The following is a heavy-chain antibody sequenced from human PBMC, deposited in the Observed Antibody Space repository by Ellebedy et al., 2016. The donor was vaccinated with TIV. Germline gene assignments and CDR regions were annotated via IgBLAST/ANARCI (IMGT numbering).Heavy chain of an antibody. CDR1: GFTFSRFN. V-gene: IGHV3-21*01. Sequence: PGGSLRLSCAASGFTFSRFNMNWVRQSPGKGLDWVTSITTTGNFIYYADSVKGRFTISRDNAKNSLYLQMDSLRAEDTGLYFCARDSLYYHDTSGSYFFDYWGQGTLVTVSS. J-gene: IGHJ4*02. CDR2: ITTTGNFI. D-gene: IGHD3-22*01. CDR3: ARDSLYYHDTSGSYFFDY.